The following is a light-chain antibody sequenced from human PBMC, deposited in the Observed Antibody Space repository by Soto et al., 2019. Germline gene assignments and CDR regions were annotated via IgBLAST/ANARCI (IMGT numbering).Light chain of an antibody. CDR2: AAS. Sequence: DLPMTQSPSSLSASVGDRVTITCRASQSISNYLNWYQQKPGKAPKLLIYAASSLQSGVPSRFSGSGSGTDFTLTISSLQPEEFATYYCQQSYSTPWTFGQGTKVEIK. CDR3: QQSYSTPWT. V-gene: IGKV1-39*01. CDR1: QSISNY. J-gene: IGKJ1*01.